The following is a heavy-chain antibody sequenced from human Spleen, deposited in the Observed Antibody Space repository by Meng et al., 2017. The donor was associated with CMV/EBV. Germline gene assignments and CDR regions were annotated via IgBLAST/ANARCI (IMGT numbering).Heavy chain of an antibody. V-gene: IGHV4-34*01. D-gene: IGHD3-10*01. CDR3: ARGQAFGYYFDY. J-gene: IGHJ4*02. CDR1: GGSFSGYY. CDR2: INHSGST. Sequence: SETLSLTCAVYGGSFSGYYWSWIRQPPGKGLEWIGEINHSGSTNYNPSLKSRVTISVDTSKNQFSLKLSSVTAADTAVYYCARGQAFGYYFDYWGQGRLVTVSS.